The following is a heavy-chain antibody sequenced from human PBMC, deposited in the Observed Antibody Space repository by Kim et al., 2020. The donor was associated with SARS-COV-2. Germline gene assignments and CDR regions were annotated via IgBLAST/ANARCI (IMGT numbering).Heavy chain of an antibody. V-gene: IGHV4-38-2*02. CDR1: GYSISSGYY. CDR2: IYHSGST. D-gene: IGHD3-9*01. Sequence: SETLSLTCTVSGYSISSGYYWGWIRQPPGKGLEWIGSIYHSGSTYYNPSLKSRVTISVDTSKNQFSLKLSSVTAADTAVYYCARDRYYDILTGSYRVNWYFDLWGRGTLVTVSS. CDR3: ARDRYYDILTGSYRVNWYFDL. J-gene: IGHJ2*01.